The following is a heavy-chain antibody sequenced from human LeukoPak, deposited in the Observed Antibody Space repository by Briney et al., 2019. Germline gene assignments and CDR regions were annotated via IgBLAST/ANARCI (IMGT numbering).Heavy chain of an antibody. D-gene: IGHD3-22*01. J-gene: IGHJ4*02. Sequence: PSETLSLTCSVSGGSITSSNYYWSWIRPPAGKGLEWVGRIYTSESTNYSPSLKSRVTISLDTSKNHFSLNMSSVTAADTAVYYCATYDYNGSGFSLRHWWGQETLVTVSS. V-gene: IGHV4-61*02. CDR3: ATYDYNGSGFSLRHW. CDR2: IYTSEST. CDR1: GGSITSSNYY.